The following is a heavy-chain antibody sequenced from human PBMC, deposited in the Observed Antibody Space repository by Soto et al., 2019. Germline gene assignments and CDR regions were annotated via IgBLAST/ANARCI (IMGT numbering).Heavy chain of an antibody. CDR1: GYTFTSYG. D-gene: IGHD2-21*01. CDR2: INAYNGNT. CDR3: ARSLLQGDF. J-gene: IGHJ4*02. Sequence: ASVKVSCKASGYTFTSYGISWVRQAPGQGLEWMGMINAYNGNTNYAQKLQGRVTVTSDTSTSTVSMELNSLGSDDTAVYFCARSLLQGDFWGQGTLVTVSS. V-gene: IGHV1-18*01.